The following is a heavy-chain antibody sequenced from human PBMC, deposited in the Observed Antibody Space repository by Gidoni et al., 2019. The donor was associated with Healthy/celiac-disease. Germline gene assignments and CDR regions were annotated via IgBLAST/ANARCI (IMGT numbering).Heavy chain of an antibody. CDR3: ASRYYYGSWNMDV. V-gene: IGHV3-74*01. CDR2: FNSDGIRT. CDR1: GFTFSSYG. D-gene: IGHD3-10*01. Sequence: EVQLVESGGGLVQPGGSLRLSGAASGFTFSSYGMHWVRQAPGKGLVWVSRFNSDGIRTSYADSVKGRFTISRDNAKNTLYLQMNSLRAEDTAVYYCASRYYYGSWNMDVWGQGTTVTVSS. J-gene: IGHJ6*02.